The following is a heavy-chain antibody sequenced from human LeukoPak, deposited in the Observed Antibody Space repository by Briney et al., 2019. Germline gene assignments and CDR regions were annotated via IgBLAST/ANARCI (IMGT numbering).Heavy chain of an antibody. D-gene: IGHD6-19*01. CDR2: ISSNGGST. Sequence: PGGSLRLSCAASGFTFSSYAMHWVRQAPGKGLEYVSAISSNGGSTYYANSVKGRFTISRDNSKNTLYLQMGSLRAEDMAVYYCARDRSIAVARGAFDIWGQGTMVTVSS. CDR1: GFTFSSYA. J-gene: IGHJ3*02. CDR3: ARDRSIAVARGAFDI. V-gene: IGHV3-64*01.